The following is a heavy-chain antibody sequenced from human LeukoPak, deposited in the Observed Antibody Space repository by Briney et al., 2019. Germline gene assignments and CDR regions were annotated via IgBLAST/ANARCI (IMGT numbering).Heavy chain of an antibody. J-gene: IGHJ5*02. CDR1: GFTFSTYA. CDR3: AKDKGYRCGWYLLGL. Sequence: GGSLRLSCAASGFTFSTYAMNWVRQAPGKGLEWVSAISGSGDNTYHADSVKGRFSISRDNSKNTLYLQMNKLRAEDTAVYYCAKDKGYRCGWYLLGLWGQGTLVSVSS. CDR2: ISGSGDNT. V-gene: IGHV3-23*01. D-gene: IGHD6-19*01.